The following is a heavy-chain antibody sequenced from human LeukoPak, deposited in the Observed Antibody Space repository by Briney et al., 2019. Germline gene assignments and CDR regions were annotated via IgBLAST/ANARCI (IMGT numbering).Heavy chain of an antibody. CDR1: GGSISSYY. CDR3: ARVPQKYCSSTSCSD. Sequence: PSETLSLTCTVSGGSISSYYWSWIRQPPGKGLEWIGYIYYSGSTNYNPSLKSRVTISVDTSKNQFSLKLSSVTAADTAVYYCARVPQKYCSSTSCSDWGQGTLVTVSS. D-gene: IGHD2-2*01. J-gene: IGHJ4*02. CDR2: IYYSGST. V-gene: IGHV4-59*12.